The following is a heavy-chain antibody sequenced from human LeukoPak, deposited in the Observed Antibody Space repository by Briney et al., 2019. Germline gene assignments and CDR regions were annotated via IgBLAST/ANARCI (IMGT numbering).Heavy chain of an antibody. D-gene: IGHD5-18*01. CDR1: GGSISSYY. V-gene: IGHV4-4*07. Sequence: SETLSLTCTVSGGSISSYYWSWTRQPAGKGLEWIGRIYTSGSTNYNPSLKSRVTMSVDTSKNQFSLKLSSVTAADTAVYYCARDMGYSYDYVFDYWGQGTLVTVSS. J-gene: IGHJ4*02. CDR2: IYTSGST. CDR3: ARDMGYSYDYVFDY.